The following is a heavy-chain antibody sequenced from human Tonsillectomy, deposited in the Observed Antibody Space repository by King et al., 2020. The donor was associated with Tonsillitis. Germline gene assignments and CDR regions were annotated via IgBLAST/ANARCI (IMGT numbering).Heavy chain of an antibody. CDR2: IRYDGSRK. CDR3: AKESDYGDYGSDS. Sequence: VQLVESGGGVVQPGGSLRLSCAASGFAFSTYGMHWVRQAPGKGLEWVAFIRYDGSRKYYADSVKGRFTISRDNSKNTLYLQVNSLRAEDTAVYYCAKESDYGDYGSDSWGPGTLVTVSS. V-gene: IGHV3-30*02. J-gene: IGHJ4*02. CDR1: GFAFSTYG. D-gene: IGHD4-17*01.